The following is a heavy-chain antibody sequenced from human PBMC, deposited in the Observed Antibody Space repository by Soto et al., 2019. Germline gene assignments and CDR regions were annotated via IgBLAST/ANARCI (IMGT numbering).Heavy chain of an antibody. CDR2: LSGNNGAT. D-gene: IGHD2-8*01. CDR1: GYTFAHYG. V-gene: IGHV1-18*04. J-gene: IGHJ5*01. Sequence: ASVKVSCKASGYTFAHYGISWVRQAPGQGLEWMGWLSGNNGATNYAPKMQGRVTMTIDTSTDTAYMDLRSLTSDDTAVYFSATDVPYFRGLGNWLDSWGQGTLVRVSS. CDR3: ATDVPYFRGLGNWLDS.